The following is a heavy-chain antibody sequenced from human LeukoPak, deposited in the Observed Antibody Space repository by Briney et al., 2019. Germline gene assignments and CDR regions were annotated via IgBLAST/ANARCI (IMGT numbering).Heavy chain of an antibody. CDR3: ARGGRGEATMIVVVIKDPKVDYYYGMDV. Sequence: SVTLSCKASGGTFSSYAISWVRQAPGQGLEWMGGIIPIFGTANYAQKFQGRVTITADESTSTAYMELSSLRSEDTAVYYCARGGRGEATMIVVVIKDPKVDYYYGMDVSGDGTTVTVSS. V-gene: IGHV1-69*01. D-gene: IGHD3-22*01. CDR1: GGTFSSYA. J-gene: IGHJ6*04. CDR2: IIPIFGTA.